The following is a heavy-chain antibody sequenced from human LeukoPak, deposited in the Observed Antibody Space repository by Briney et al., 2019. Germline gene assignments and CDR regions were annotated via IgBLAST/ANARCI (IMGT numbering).Heavy chain of an antibody. CDR3: AREGYCSSTSCYLDAFDI. D-gene: IGHD2-2*01. Sequence: RGSLRLSCAASGFTVSSNYMSWVRQAPGKGLEWVSVIYSGGSTYYADSVKGRFTISRDNSKNTLYLQMNSLRAEDTAVYYCAREGYCSSTSCYLDAFDIWGQGTVVTVSS. J-gene: IGHJ3*02. V-gene: IGHV3-66*01. CDR2: IYSGGST. CDR1: GFTVSSNY.